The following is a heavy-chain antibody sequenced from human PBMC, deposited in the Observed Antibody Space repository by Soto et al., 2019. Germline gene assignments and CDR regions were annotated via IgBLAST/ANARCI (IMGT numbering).Heavy chain of an antibody. Sequence: EVELVKSGGGLFQPGGALSLPFTAPGLTFRTKEMNWVRQPPGRGRAGVANITGSGGAIYFADSVKGRFSISRDNAKNELYLEMNSLRAEDTAVYYCARVHTEVKPAIIPHYYGMDVWGQGTTVTVSS. CDR2: ITGSGGAI. V-gene: IGHV3-48*03. CDR1: GLTFRTKE. CDR3: ARVHTEVKPAIIPHYYGMDV. D-gene: IGHD2-2*02. J-gene: IGHJ6*02.